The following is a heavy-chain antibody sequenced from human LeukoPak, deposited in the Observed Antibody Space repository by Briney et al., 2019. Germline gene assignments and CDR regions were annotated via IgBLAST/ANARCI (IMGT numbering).Heavy chain of an antibody. J-gene: IGHJ4*02. CDR1: GGSISSHY. D-gene: IGHD3-22*01. CDR2: IYYSGST. CDR3: ARVKTYYYDSSGYSDY. V-gene: IGHV4-59*11. Sequence: SETLSLTCTVSGGSISSHYWSWIRQPPGKVLEWIGYIYYSGSTNYNPSLKSRVTISVDMSKNQFSLKLSSVTAADTAVYYCARVKTYYYDSSGYSDYWGQGTLVTVSS.